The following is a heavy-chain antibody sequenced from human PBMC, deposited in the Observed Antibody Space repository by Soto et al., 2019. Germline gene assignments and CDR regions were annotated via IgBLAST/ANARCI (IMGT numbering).Heavy chain of an antibody. CDR2: ITYDGSTK. V-gene: IGHV3-30-3*01. D-gene: IGHD2-21*02. J-gene: IGHJ5*02. CDR1: GLTFSNYA. CDR3: GRGAGSPDCGGDCYFRANWFDP. Sequence: QVQLVESGGSVVQPGRSLRLSCAASGLTFSNYAMHWVRQAPGKGLEWVAVITYDGSTKNYAGSVEGRFTISRDNSKNTLYLQMSSLRPEDTAVYYCGRGAGSPDCGGDCYFRANWFDPWGQGTLVTVSS.